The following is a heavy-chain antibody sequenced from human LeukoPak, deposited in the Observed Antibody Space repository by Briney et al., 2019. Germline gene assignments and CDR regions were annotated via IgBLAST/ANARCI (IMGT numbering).Heavy chain of an antibody. Sequence: PGGSLRLSCEAPGFTSSSYWMCWVRQVPGKGLEWLANIGQDGTETDYVDSVKGRFTISSDNAKNSIYLQMNSLKAEDTAVYSCGRVGVKGGARNYMDVWGKGTTVTVSS. CDR2: IGQDGTET. CDR1: GFTSSSYW. CDR3: GRVGVKGGARNYMDV. J-gene: IGHJ6*03. D-gene: IGHD3-10*01. V-gene: IGHV3-7*01.